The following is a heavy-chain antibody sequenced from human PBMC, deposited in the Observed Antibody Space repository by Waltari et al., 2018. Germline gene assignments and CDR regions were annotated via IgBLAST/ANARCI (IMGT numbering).Heavy chain of an antibody. CDR3: AVTKGGNTYGGFNY. Sequence: QVQLVQSGAEVKKPGASVRVSCKASGYTFTGYFMHWVRQAPGQGLEWMGWINPNSGGTNYAKKFQGRVTMTRDTSISTAYMELNRLRSDDTAVYYCAVTKGGNTYGGFNYWGQGTPVTVSS. CDR2: INPNSGGT. CDR1: GYTFTGYF. V-gene: IGHV1-2*02. D-gene: IGHD5-18*01. J-gene: IGHJ4*02.